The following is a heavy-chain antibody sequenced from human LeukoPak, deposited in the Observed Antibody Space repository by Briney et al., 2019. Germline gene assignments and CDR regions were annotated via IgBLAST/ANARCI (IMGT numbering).Heavy chain of an antibody. CDR3: AKGTTGSYQRAFDY. CDR1: GFTFSSYS. Sequence: GGSLRLSCAASGFTFSSYSMNWVRQAPGKGLEWVASTRYDGNNKYYADSVKGRFTISRDNSKNTLYLQVNSLRAEDTAVYYCAKGTTGSYQRAFDYWGQGTLVTVSS. D-gene: IGHD1-1*01. CDR2: TRYDGNNK. V-gene: IGHV3-30*02. J-gene: IGHJ4*02.